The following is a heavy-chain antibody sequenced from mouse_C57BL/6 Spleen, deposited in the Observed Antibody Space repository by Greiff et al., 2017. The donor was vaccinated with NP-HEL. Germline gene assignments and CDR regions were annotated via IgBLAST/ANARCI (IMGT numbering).Heavy chain of an antibody. Sequence: QVQLQQPGAELVKPGASVKLSCKASGYTFTSYWMQWVKQRPGQGLEWIGEIDPSDSYTNYNQKFKGKATLTVDTSSSTAYMQLSSLTSEDSAVYYCAVLPFDYWGQGTTLTVSS. CDR2: IDPSDSYT. CDR1: GYTFTSYW. D-gene: IGHD5-5*01. V-gene: IGHV1-50*01. J-gene: IGHJ2*01. CDR3: AVLPFDY.